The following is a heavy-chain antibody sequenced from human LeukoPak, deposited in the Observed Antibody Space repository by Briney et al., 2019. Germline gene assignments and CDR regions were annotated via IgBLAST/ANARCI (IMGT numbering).Heavy chain of an antibody. CDR3: ARKSASGNYPLDY. CDR2: ISTSSSYI. D-gene: IGHD3-10*01. V-gene: IGHV3-21*04. CDR1: GFTFSSYS. Sequence: GGSLRLSCAAYGFTFSSYSMNWVRQAPGKGLEWVSFISTSSSYIYYADSVKGRFTISRDNAKNTVFLQMSSLRAEDTALYYCARKSASGNYPLDYWGQGTLVTVSS. J-gene: IGHJ4*02.